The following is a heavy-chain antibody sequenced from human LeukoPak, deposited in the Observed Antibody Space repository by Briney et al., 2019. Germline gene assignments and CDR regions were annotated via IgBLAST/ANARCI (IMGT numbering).Heavy chain of an antibody. CDR3: ARGQFIAAAGIWYYFDY. Sequence: SQTLSPTCAISGDSLSSNSAAWNWIRPSPSRGLEWLGRTEYRAKAYNDYAVSVKSRITINPDTAKNQFSLQLNSVTPEDTAVYYCARGQFIAAAGIWYYFDYWGQGTLVTVSS. V-gene: IGHV6-1*01. CDR2: TEYRAKAYN. CDR1: GDSLSSNSAA. D-gene: IGHD6-13*01. J-gene: IGHJ4*02.